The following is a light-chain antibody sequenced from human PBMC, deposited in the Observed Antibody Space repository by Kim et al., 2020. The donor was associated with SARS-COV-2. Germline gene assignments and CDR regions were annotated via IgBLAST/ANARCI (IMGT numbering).Light chain of an antibody. J-gene: IGKJ2*01. V-gene: IGKV2-30*02. CDR2: KVS. CDR3: MQGTHWQYT. CDR1: QSLVHTDGDVY. Sequence: QTASISCRSTQSLVHTDGDVYLNWYLQRPGRSPSRLIYKVSNRDSGVPDRISGSGSDTDFTLKISSVEADDIGVYYCMQGTHWQYTFGQGTKLEI.